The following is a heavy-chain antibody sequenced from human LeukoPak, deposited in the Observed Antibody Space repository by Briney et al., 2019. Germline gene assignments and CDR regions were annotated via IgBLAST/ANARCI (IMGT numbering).Heavy chain of an antibody. J-gene: IGHJ4*02. CDR2: FYPDDSNT. CDR1: GYRFTSYW. D-gene: IGHD6-13*01. CDR3: ATRIGGAADY. V-gene: IGHV5-51*01. Sequence: GESLKISCEGSGYRFTSYWIGWVRQMPGKGLEWMGIFYPDDSNTKYSPSFEGQVTISADKSINTAYLQWSSLKASDTAIYYCATRIGGAADYWGQGTLVTVSS.